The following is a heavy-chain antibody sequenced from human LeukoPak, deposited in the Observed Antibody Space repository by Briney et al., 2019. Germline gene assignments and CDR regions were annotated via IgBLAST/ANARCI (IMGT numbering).Heavy chain of an antibody. J-gene: IGHJ4*02. CDR2: INPNSGGT. V-gene: IGHV1-2*06. CDR1: GYTFTSYY. CDR3: ARPGTTVTTVFDY. D-gene: IGHD4-17*01. Sequence: ASVKVSCKASGYTFTSYYMHWVRQAPGQGLEWMGRINPNSGGTNYAQKFQGRVTMTRDTSISTAYMELSRLRSDDTAVYYCARPGTTVTTVFDYWGQGTLVTVSS.